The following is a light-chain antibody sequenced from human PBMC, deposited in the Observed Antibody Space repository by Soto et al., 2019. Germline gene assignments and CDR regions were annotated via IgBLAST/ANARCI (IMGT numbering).Light chain of an antibody. CDR1: GSNIGAGYD. Sequence: QSVLTQPPSVSGAPGQRVTLSCTGSGSNIGAGYDVHWYQQLPGTAPKLLIYDNTNRPSGVPDRFSGSKSGTSASLAITGLQAEDEADYYCQSYDRSLSGSRVFGTGTKVTVL. V-gene: IGLV1-40*01. CDR3: QSYDRSLSGSRV. J-gene: IGLJ1*01. CDR2: DNT.